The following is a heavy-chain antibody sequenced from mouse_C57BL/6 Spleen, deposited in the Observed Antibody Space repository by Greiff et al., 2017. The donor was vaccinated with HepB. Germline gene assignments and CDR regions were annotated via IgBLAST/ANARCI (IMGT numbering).Heavy chain of an antibody. Sequence: VKLMESGPGLVAPSQSLSITCTVSGFSLTSYAISWGRQPPGKGLEWLGVIWTGGGTNYNSALKSRLSISKDNSKSQVFLKMNRLQTDDTARYYCARLSYDAMDYWGQGTSVTVSS. CDR3: ARLSYDAMDY. V-gene: IGHV2-9-1*01. CDR2: IWTGGGT. J-gene: IGHJ4*01. CDR1: GFSLTSYA.